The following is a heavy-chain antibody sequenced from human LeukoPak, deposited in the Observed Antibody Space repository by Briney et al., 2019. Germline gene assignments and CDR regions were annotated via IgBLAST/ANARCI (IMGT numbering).Heavy chain of an antibody. J-gene: IGHJ5*02. Sequence: SEILSLTCTVSGGSISSYYWSWIRQPPGKGLEWIGYIYYSGSTNYNPSLKSRVTISVDTSKNQFSLKLSSVTAADTAVYYCARRHSIFAGWFDPWGQGTLVTVSS. CDR3: ARRHSIFAGWFDP. V-gene: IGHV4-59*01. CDR1: GGSISSYY. CDR2: IYYSGST. D-gene: IGHD4-11*01.